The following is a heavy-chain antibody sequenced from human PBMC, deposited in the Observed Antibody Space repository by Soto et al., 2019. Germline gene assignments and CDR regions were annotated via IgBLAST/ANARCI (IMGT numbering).Heavy chain of an antibody. CDR3: ARGYYYDSSGYRYYFDY. CDR2: INPSGGST. Sequence: GASVKVSFKASGYTFTSYYMHWVRQAPGQGLEWMGIINPSGGSTSYAQKFQGRVTMTRDTSTSTVYMELSSLRSEDTAVYYCARGYYYDSSGYRYYFDYWGQGTLVTVSS. CDR1: GYTFTSYY. V-gene: IGHV1-46*01. D-gene: IGHD3-22*01. J-gene: IGHJ4*02.